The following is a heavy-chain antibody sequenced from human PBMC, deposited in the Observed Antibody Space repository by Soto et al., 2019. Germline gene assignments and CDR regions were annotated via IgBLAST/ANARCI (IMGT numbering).Heavy chain of an antibody. CDR2: IYYSGST. CDR1: GGSISSGGYY. CDR3: ARALLVGCSSTSCYTRYYYYGMDV. J-gene: IGHJ6*02. Sequence: QVQLQESGPGLVKPSQTLSLTCTVSGGSISSGGYYWSWIRQHPGKGLEWIGYIYYSGSTYYNPSLKRRFTISVDESKNQFSLKLSSVTAADPAVYYCARALLVGCSSTSCYTRYYYYGMDVWGQGTTVTVSS. V-gene: IGHV4-31*03. D-gene: IGHD2-2*02.